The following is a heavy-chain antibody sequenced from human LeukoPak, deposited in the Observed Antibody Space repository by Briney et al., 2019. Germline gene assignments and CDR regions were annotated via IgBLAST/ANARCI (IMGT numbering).Heavy chain of an antibody. J-gene: IGHJ4*02. CDR1: GFTFSSYS. CDR3: ARDLMVRGVRVDY. V-gene: IGHV3-48*04. D-gene: IGHD3-10*01. Sequence: GGSLRLSCAASGFTFSSYSMNWVRQAPGKGLEWVSYISSSSSTIYYADSVKGRFTISRDNAKNSLYLQMNSLRAEDTAVYYCARDLMVRGVRVDYWGQGTLVTVSS. CDR2: ISSSSSTI.